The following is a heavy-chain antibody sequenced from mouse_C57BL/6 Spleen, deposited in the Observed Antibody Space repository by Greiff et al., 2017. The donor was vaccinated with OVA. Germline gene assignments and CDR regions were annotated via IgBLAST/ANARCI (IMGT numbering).Heavy chain of an antibody. CDR2: IYPSDSET. CDR1: GYTFTSYW. J-gene: IGHJ3*01. V-gene: IGHV1-61*01. D-gene: IGHD3-2*02. CDR3: ARGDSSGYWFAY. Sequence: QVQLQQPGAELVRPGSSVKLSCKASGYTFTSYWMDWVKQRPGQGLEWIGNIYPSDSETHYNQKFKDKATLTVDKSSSTAYMQLSSLTSEDSAVDYCARGDSSGYWFAYWGQGTLVTVSA.